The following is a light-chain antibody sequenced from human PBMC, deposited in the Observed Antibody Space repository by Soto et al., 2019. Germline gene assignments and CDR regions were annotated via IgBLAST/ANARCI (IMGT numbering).Light chain of an antibody. J-gene: IGKJ5*01. V-gene: IGKV3-20*01. CDR1: QSVSSE. CDR2: GAS. Sequence: EIVMTQSPATLSVSPGERATLSCRASQSVSSELAWYQQKPGQAPRLLIYGASSRATGIPDRFSGSGSGTDFILTISRLEPEDFAVYYCQQYGSSPITFGQGTRLEIK. CDR3: QQYGSSPIT.